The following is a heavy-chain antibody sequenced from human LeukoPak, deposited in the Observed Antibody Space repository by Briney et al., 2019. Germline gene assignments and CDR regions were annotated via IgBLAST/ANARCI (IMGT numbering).Heavy chain of an antibody. V-gene: IGHV3-23*01. J-gene: IGHJ4*02. CDR1: GFTFSSYA. CDR3: AKGRCSRTICSFEN. CDR2: ITDSGGTT. Sequence: GRSLRLSCAASGFTFSSYAMNWVRQAPGKGLEWVSTITDSGGTTSYADSVKGRFTISRDNYKTTLYLQMNSLRAENTALYYCAKGRCSRTICSFENWGQGTLVTVSS. D-gene: IGHD2-2*01.